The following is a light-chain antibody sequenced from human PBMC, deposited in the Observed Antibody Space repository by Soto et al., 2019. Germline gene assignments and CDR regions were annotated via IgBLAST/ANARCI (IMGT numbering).Light chain of an antibody. CDR1: SSDVGGYNY. CDR3: SSYTSSSTGG. CDR2: DVS. V-gene: IGLV2-14*01. Sequence: QSVLTQPASVSGSPGQSITISCTGTSSDVGGYNYVSWYQQHPGKAPKLMIYDVSNRPSGFSNRFSGSKFGNTASLTISGLQAEDEADYYCSSYTSSSTGGFGTGTKVTVL. J-gene: IGLJ1*01.